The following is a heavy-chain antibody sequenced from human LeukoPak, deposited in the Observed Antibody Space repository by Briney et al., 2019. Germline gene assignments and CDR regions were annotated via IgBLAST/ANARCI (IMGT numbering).Heavy chain of an antibody. J-gene: IGHJ4*02. V-gene: IGHV3-48*01. CDR3: ATGGGVVVTYFDY. CDR2: ISSSSGTI. Sequence: PGGSLRLSCATSGFTFSTYTMNWVRQAPGKGLEWVSYISSSSGTIYYADSVKGRFTISRDNAKNTLYLQMNSLRAEDTAVYYCATGGGVVVTYFDYWGQGTLVTVSS. CDR1: GFTFSTYT. D-gene: IGHD3-22*01.